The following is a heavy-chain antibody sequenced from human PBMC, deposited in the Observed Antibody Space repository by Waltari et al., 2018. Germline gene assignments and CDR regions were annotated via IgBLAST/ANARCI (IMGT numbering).Heavy chain of an antibody. J-gene: IGHJ4*02. CDR1: GFTFSSYW. CDR2: INSDGSST. CDR3: AREQARLNDY. Sequence: EVQLVESGGGLVQPGGSLRLSCAASGFTFSSYWMHWVRQAPGKGLVGVSRINSDGSSTSYADSVKGRFTNSRDNAKNTLYLQMNSLRAEDTAVYYCAREQARLNDYWGQGTLVTVSS. V-gene: IGHV3-74*01.